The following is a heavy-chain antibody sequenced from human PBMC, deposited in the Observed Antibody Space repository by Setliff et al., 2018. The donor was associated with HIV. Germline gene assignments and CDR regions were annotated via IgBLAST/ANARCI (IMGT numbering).Heavy chain of an antibody. CDR2: ISASSNYI. J-gene: IGHJ6*03. Sequence: PGGSLRLSCAASGFIFSSYGVNWVRQAPGKGLEWVSSISASSNYIFYADSVKGRFTISRDNAKNSLYLQMNSLRAEDTAVYYCARDKVVVVVAVNSYYYYYMDVWGKGTTVTVSS. V-gene: IGHV3-21*01. D-gene: IGHD2-15*01. CDR1: GFIFSSYG. CDR3: ARDKVVVVVAVNSYYYYYMDV.